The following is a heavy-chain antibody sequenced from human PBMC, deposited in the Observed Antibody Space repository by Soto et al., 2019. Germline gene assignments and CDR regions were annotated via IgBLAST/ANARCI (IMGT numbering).Heavy chain of an antibody. CDR2: MNPNSGNT. CDR1: SCTFTSYE. CDR3: AREVGSRIDY. J-gene: IGHJ4*02. V-gene: IGHV1-8*01. D-gene: IGHD6-13*01. Sequence: AAGQVCCNASSCTFTSYENNMVRQATGQGLEWMGWMNPNSGNTGYAQKFQGRVTMTRNTSISTAYMELSSLRSEDTAVYYCAREVGSRIDYWGQGTLVTVSS.